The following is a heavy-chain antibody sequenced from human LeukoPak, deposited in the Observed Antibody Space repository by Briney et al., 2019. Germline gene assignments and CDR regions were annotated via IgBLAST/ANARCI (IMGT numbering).Heavy chain of an antibody. V-gene: IGHV3-66*01. D-gene: IGHD4-17*01. CDR2: IYSGGNL. CDR3: ARRVTTGSYFDL. Sequence: GGSLRLSCAVSGFTVSSSYMSWVRQAPGKGLEWVSFIYSGGNLYYTDSVKGRFTISRDNSKNTLYLQMNSLRAEDTAVYYCARRVTTGSYFDLWGRGTLVTVSS. J-gene: IGHJ2*01. CDR1: GFTVSSSY.